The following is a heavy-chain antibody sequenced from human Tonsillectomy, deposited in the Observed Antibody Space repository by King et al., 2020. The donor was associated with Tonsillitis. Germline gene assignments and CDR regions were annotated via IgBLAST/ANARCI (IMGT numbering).Heavy chain of an antibody. V-gene: IGHV3-30*01. Sequence: VQLVESGGGVVQPGRSLRLSCAASGFIFSSYTMHWVRQAPGKGLEWVAVISYDGSNNYADSVKGRLTISRDNSKNTLYLQMNSLRAEDTTVYYCARETYSSRAFDYWGQGTLVTVSS. J-gene: IGHJ4*02. CDR3: ARETYSSRAFDY. CDR2: ISYDGSN. D-gene: IGHD6-13*01. CDR1: GFIFSSYT.